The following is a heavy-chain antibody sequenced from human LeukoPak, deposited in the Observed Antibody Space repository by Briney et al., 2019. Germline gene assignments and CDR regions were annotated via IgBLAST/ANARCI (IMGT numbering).Heavy chain of an antibody. J-gene: IGHJ4*02. CDR2: INPSGGST. CDR3: ATFNGYSSGGHYCDY. V-gene: IGHV1-46*01. D-gene: IGHD6-19*01. Sequence: ASVKVSSKASGYTFTNYYTHWVRQAPGQGLEWMGIINPSGGSTSYAQKFQGRVTMTRDTSTSTVYMELSSLRSEDTAVYYCATFNGYSSGGHYCDYWGQGTLVTVSS. CDR1: GYTFTNYY.